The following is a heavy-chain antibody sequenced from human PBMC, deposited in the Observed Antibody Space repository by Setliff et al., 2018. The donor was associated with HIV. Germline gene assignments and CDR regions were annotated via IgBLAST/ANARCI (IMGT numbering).Heavy chain of an antibody. D-gene: IGHD3-3*01. J-gene: IGHJ3*02. CDR1: GGSFTSRSYY. CDR3: ARSKTFYDFWGGYYTHGAFKI. Sequence: ASETLSLTCTVSGGSFTSRSYYWGWIRQPPGKGLEWIGSILYSGITYYNPSLKSRVTISVDTSKNQFSLNLTSVTAADTAVYYCARSKTFYDFWGGYYTHGAFKIWGLGTMVTVSS. CDR2: ILYSGIT. V-gene: IGHV4-39*01.